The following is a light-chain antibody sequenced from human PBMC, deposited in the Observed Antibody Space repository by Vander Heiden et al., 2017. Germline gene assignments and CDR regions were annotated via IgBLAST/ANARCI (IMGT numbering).Light chain of an antibody. Sequence: SSDLTQDPAVSVALGQTVTITCQGDSLRNYYASWYQQKPGQAPILVIYGQNNRPSGIPDRFSGSNSGNTASLTITGALAEEEADYYCNSRDTNANDLVLFGGGTKLRVL. V-gene: IGLV3-19*01. CDR2: GQN. J-gene: IGLJ2*01. CDR1: SLRNYY. CDR3: NSRDTNANDLVL.